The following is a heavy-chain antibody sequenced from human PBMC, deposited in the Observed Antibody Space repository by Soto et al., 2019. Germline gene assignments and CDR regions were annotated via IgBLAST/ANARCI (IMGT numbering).Heavy chain of an antibody. CDR3: ARAPQYGAYFDY. CDR2: ISHDGTKK. J-gene: IGHJ4*02. D-gene: IGHD2-8*01. CDR1: AFTFSYYP. V-gene: IGHV3-30*04. Sequence: QVQLVESGGDVVQPGKSLRLSCAASAFTFSYYPIHWFRQAPGKGLDWVAVISHDGTKKFYADSVKGRFTISRDNSKNTLYLQMNSLRVEDTAVYFCARAPQYGAYFDYWGQGTLVTVSS.